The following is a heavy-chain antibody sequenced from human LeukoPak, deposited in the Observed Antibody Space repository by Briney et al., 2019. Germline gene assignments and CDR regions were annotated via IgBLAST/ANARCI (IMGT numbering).Heavy chain of an antibody. CDR2: ISGSGGST. Sequence: GGSLGLSCAASGFTFSSYAMSWVRQAPGKGLEWVSAISGSGGSTYYADSVKGRFTISRDNSKNTLYLQMNSLRAEDTAVYYCAKVTYYYDSSGYFDYWGQGTLVTVSS. J-gene: IGHJ4*02. CDR3: AKVTYYYDSSGYFDY. D-gene: IGHD3-22*01. V-gene: IGHV3-23*01. CDR1: GFTFSSYA.